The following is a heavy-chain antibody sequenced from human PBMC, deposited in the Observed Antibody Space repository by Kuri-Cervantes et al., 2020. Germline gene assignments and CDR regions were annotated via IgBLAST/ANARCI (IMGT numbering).Heavy chain of an antibody. J-gene: IGHJ4*02. CDR2: ISQSGSA. D-gene: IGHD6-19*01. CDR1: GGSISSDNW. CDR3: ARGGRWGAVAVPYYFDY. Sequence: SETLSLTCTASGGSISSDNWWNWVRQPPGKGLEWIGEISQSGSANYNPSLKSRVTMSVDKSKNQFSLKLSSVTAADTAVYYCARGGRWGAVAVPYYFDYWGQGTLVTVSS. V-gene: IGHV4-4*02.